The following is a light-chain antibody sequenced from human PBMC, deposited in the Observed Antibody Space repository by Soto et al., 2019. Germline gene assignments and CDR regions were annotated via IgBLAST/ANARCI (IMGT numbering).Light chain of an antibody. Sequence: QSVLTQPPSASGSPGQSVTISCTGTSADVGGYDFVSWYQHHPGKVPKVIIYEVTKRPSGVPDRFYASKSGNTASLTVSGLQAEDEADYYCASSAGTTTFSFGAGTKLTVL. CDR2: EVT. CDR3: ASSAGTTTFS. CDR1: SADVGGYDF. J-gene: IGLJ2*01. V-gene: IGLV2-8*01.